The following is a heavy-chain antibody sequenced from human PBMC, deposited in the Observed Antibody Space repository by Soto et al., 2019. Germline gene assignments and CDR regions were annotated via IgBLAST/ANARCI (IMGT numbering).Heavy chain of an antibody. J-gene: IGHJ4*02. Sequence: EVQLVESGGDFVKPGGSLRVSCAVSGFSFSNAWMSWVRQAPGKGLEWVGGIKTKADGGTTDYAAPVKGRFTISRDDLKNTVFLQMHSLETEDTAVYYCTAHLGEFFPLDYWGQGTLVTVSS. CDR2: IKTKADGGTT. D-gene: IGHD3-16*01. CDR1: GFSFSNAW. V-gene: IGHV3-15*01. CDR3: TAHLGEFFPLDY.